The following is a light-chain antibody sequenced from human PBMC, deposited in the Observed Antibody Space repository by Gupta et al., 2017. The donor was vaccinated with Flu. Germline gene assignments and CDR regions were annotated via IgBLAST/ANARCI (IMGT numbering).Light chain of an antibody. CDR2: AAS. CDR1: QTINNY. Sequence: DIQMTQSPASLSASVGDSVTITCRASQTINNYLNWYQQKPGKAPKLLVYAASRLQSGVPSRFSGGGSGTDFTLTISSLQPEDFATYYCQQMGTFGQGTKLEI. J-gene: IGKJ2*02. CDR3: QQMGT. V-gene: IGKV1-39*01.